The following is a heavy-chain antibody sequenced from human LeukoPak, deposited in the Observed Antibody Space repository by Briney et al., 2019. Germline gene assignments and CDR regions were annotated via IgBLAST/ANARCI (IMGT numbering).Heavy chain of an antibody. CDR2: IYYSGST. CDR3: ARAARIAAVLAPFDL. CDR1: GGSISSYY. Sequence: SETLSLTCTVSGGSISSYYWSWIRQPPGKGLEWIGYIYYSGSTNYNPSLKSRVTISVDTSKNQFSLKLSSVTAADTAVYYCARAARIAAVLAPFDLWGQGTLVTVSS. J-gene: IGHJ5*02. D-gene: IGHD6-13*01. V-gene: IGHV4-59*01.